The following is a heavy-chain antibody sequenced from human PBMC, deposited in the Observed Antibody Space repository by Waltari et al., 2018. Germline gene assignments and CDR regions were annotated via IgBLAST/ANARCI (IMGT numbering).Heavy chain of an antibody. V-gene: IGHV5-10-1*03. CDR2: IDPSDSYT. CDR3: ARHLRYYYYYGVDV. J-gene: IGHJ6*02. Sequence: EVQLVQSGAEVKKPGESLRISCKGSGYSFTSYWYSWVRQMPGKGLEVLGMIDPSDSYTKFSPSFQGYVTISVDKSISTAYLQWSSLGASDTAIYYCARHLRYYYYYGVDVWGQGTTVTVSS. CDR1: GYSFTSYW.